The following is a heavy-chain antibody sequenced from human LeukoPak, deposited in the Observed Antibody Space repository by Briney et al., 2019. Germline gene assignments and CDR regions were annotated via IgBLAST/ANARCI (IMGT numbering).Heavy chain of an antibody. CDR1: GGTFSSYA. CDR2: ISPIFGTA. D-gene: IGHD3-16*02. J-gene: IGHJ3*02. CDR3: ARWSHHDYVWGSYRPKAGYAFDI. V-gene: IGHV1-69*05. Sequence: SVKVSCKASGGTFSSYAISWVRQAPGQGLEWVGGISPIFGTANYAQKFQGRVTITTDESTSTAYMELSSLRSEDTAVYYCARWSHHDYVWGSYRPKAGYAFDIWGQGTMVTVSS.